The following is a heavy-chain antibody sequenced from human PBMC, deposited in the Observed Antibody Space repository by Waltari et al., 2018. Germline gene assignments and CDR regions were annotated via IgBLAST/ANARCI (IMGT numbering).Heavy chain of an antibody. CDR1: GFTFSSYA. J-gene: IGHJ4*02. Sequence: EVQLLESGGGLVQHGGSLRLSCAAAGFTFSSYAMSWVRQAPGKGLEWVSAISGSGGSTYYADSVKGRFTISRDNSKNTLYLQMNSLRAEDTAVYYCAKDPIVVVTAIFDYWGQGTLVTVSS. V-gene: IGHV3-23*01. CDR2: ISGSGGST. CDR3: AKDPIVVVTAIFDY. D-gene: IGHD2-21*02.